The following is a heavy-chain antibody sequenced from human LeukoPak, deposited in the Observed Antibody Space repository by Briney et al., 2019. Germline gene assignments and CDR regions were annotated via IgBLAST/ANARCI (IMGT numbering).Heavy chain of an antibody. CDR2: IWYDGSNK. CDR3: ARTQQWLVREHYYYGMDV. CDR1: GFTFSSYG. D-gene: IGHD6-19*01. V-gene: IGHV3-33*01. Sequence: PGGSLRLSCAASGFTFSSYGMHWVRQAPGKGLEWVAVIWYDGSNKYYIDSVKGRFTISRDNSKNTLYLQMNSLRAGDTAEYYCARTQQWLVREHYYYGMDVWGQGTTVTVSS. J-gene: IGHJ6*02.